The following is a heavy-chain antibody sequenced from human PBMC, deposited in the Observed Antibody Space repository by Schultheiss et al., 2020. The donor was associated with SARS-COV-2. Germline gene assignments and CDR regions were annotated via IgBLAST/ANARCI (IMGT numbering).Heavy chain of an antibody. CDR2: INHSGST. CDR3: ARRRSTVTTWTRRNWFDP. Sequence: SETLSLTCTVSGGSISSSSYYWGWLRQPPGKGLEWIGEINHSGSTNYNPSLKSRVTISVDTSKNQFSLKLSSVTAADTAMYYCARRRSTVTTWTRRNWFDPWGQGTLVTVSS. J-gene: IGHJ5*02. D-gene: IGHD4-17*01. V-gene: IGHV4-39*07. CDR1: GGSISSSSYY.